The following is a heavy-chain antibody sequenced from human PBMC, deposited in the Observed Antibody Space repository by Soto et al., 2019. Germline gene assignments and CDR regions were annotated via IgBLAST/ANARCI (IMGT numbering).Heavy chain of an antibody. J-gene: IGHJ3*02. D-gene: IGHD4-17*01. CDR2: ISWDGGST. Sequence: EVQLVESGGVVVQPGGSLRLSCAASGFTFDDYTMHWVRQAPGKGLEWVSLISWDGGSTYYADSVKGRFTISRDNSKNSLYLQMNSLRTEDTALYYCAKGNDYGDYGGAFDIWGQGTMVTVSS. CDR3: AKGNDYGDYGGAFDI. CDR1: GFTFDDYT. V-gene: IGHV3-43*01.